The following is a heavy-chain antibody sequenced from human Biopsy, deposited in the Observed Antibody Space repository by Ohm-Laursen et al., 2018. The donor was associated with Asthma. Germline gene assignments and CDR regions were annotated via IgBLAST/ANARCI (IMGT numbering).Heavy chain of an antibody. V-gene: IGHV1-69*01. J-gene: IGHJ6*02. Sequence: YSVKASCKASGDSLSNYAISWVRQAPGQGLEWMGGLIPVLGTPDHAQMLEGRVTITADESTSSAYMELSSLRSEDSAVYYCAREVSTVDYGYYYFAMDVWGQGTTVTVSS. CDR3: AREVSTVDYGYYYFAMDV. CDR1: GDSLSNYA. CDR2: LIPVLGTP. D-gene: IGHD4-17*01.